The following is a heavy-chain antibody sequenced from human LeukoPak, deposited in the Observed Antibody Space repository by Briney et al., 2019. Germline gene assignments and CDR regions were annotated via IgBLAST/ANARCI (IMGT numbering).Heavy chain of an antibody. V-gene: IGHV1-46*01. D-gene: IGHD4-17*01. Sequence: ASVKVSCKASGYTFTSYYIHWVRQAPGQGLEWVGISNPSGGSTRYAQKFQGRVTMTSDTSTSAVYMDLSSLRSEDTAVYYCTREAGYGDFDYWGQGTLVTVSS. CDR1: GYTFTSYY. J-gene: IGHJ4*02. CDR2: SNPSGGST. CDR3: TREAGYGDFDY.